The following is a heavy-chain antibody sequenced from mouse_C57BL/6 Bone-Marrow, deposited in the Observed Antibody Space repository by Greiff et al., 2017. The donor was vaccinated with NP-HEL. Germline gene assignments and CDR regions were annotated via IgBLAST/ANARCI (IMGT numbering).Heavy chain of an antibody. V-gene: IGHV1-64*01. J-gene: IGHJ1*03. CDR3: ARGVTTVVAKGFYWYFDV. Sequence: QVQLQQPGAELVKPGASVKLSCKASGYTFTSYWMHWVKQRPGQGLEWIGMIHPNSGSTNYNEKFKSKATLTVDKSSSTAYMQLSSLTSEDSAVYYCARGVTTVVAKGFYWYFDVWGTGTTVTVSS. CDR2: IHPNSGST. CDR1: GYTFTSYW. D-gene: IGHD1-1*01.